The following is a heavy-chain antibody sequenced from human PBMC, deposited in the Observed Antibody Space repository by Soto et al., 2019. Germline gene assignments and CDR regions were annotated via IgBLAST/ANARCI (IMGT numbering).Heavy chain of an antibody. D-gene: IGHD6-19*01. J-gene: IGHJ4*02. Sequence: GGSLRLSCAASGFTFSSYAMSWVRQAPGKGLEWVSAISGSGGSTYYADSVKGRFTISRDNSKNTLYLQMNSLRAEDTAVYYCAKLGPWHGKQWLVRSYYFDYWGQGTLVTVSS. CDR2: ISGSGGST. CDR1: GFTFSSYA. CDR3: AKLGPWHGKQWLVRSYYFDY. V-gene: IGHV3-23*01.